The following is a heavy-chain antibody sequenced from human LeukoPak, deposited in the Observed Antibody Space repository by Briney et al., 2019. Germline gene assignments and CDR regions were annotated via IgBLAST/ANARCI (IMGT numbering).Heavy chain of an antibody. CDR3: ARGGECGSCDGFDM. CDR2: INHSGST. Sequence: PSETLSLTCAVYGGSFSGYYWIWIRQPPGKGLEWIGEINHSGSTNYNPSLKSRVTISVDTSKNQFSLKLSSVTAADTAVYYCARGGECGSCDGFDMWGQGIMVTVSS. J-gene: IGHJ3*02. D-gene: IGHD2-15*01. V-gene: IGHV4-34*01. CDR1: GGSFSGYY.